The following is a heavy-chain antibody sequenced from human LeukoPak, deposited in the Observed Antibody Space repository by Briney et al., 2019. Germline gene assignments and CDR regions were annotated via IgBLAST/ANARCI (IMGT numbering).Heavy chain of an antibody. J-gene: IGHJ4*02. V-gene: IGHV1-18*01. CDR2: ISVYNGNT. D-gene: IGHD6-19*01. CDR3: ASAQEIAVAGSYFDY. Sequence: GASVKVSCMSSGHTFTSYGVNWVRQAPGQGREWMGWISVYNGNTYYAQTFQGRIPMTTDTSTSTASMDLKSLRPRDTTVSYCASAQEIAVAGSYFDYWGQGTLVTVSS. CDR1: GHTFTSYG.